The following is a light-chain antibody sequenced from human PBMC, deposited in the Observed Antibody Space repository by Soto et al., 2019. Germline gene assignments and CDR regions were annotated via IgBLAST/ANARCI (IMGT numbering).Light chain of an antibody. V-gene: IGKV1-5*03. J-gene: IGKJ4*01. CDR2: KAS. CDR1: QNIDAS. Sequence: DIQMTQSPSILSASIGDRVTITCRASQNIDASLAWYQQKPGKAPKLLIYKASTLESEVPSRFSGRGSGTEFTLTISSLQPDDFATYYCQQYDTYPLIFGGGTKVEIK. CDR3: QQYDTYPLI.